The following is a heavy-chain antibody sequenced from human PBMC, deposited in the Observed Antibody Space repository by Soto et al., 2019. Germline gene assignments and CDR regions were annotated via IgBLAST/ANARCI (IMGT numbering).Heavy chain of an antibody. CDR2: IIPIFGTA. J-gene: IGHJ6*01. D-gene: IGHD3-9*01. V-gene: IGHV1-69*13. CDR1: GGTFSSYA. Sequence: SVKVSCKASGGTFSSYAISWVRQAPGQGLEWMGGIIPIFGTANYAQKFQGRVTITADESKSTAYMELSSLRYEDTAVYYCARVVFDTNLRYFDWSVLDVWGQTTAVTVSS. CDR3: ARVVFDTNLRYFDWSVLDV.